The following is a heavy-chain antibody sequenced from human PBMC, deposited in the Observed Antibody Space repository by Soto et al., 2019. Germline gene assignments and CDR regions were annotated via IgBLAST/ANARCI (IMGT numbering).Heavy chain of an antibody. D-gene: IGHD3-9*01. CDR1: GGSFSTYY. V-gene: IGHV4-34*01. CDR2: INHSGSN. J-gene: IGHJ3*02. Sequence: QLQQWGAGLLKPSETLSLTCVVSGGSFSTYYYNWIRQSPGKGREWIGEINHSGSNNYSPSLKSRVTMSLATSKKQFSLRLTSVTAADTAVYYCARGGSNDWQVAFDIWGQGTMVTVSS. CDR3: ARGGSNDWQVAFDI.